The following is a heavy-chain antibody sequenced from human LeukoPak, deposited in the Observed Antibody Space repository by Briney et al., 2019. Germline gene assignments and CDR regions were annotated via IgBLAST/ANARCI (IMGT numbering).Heavy chain of an antibody. Sequence: SVKVSCKASGGTFSSYAISWVRRAPGQGLEWMGGIIPIFGTANYAQKFQGRVTITADESTSTAYMELSSLRSEDTAVYYCARAPGIAAAFRDAEIDPWGQGTLVTVSS. CDR2: IIPIFGTA. D-gene: IGHD6-13*01. V-gene: IGHV1-69*13. CDR1: GGTFSSYA. J-gene: IGHJ5*02. CDR3: ARAPGIAAAFRDAEIDP.